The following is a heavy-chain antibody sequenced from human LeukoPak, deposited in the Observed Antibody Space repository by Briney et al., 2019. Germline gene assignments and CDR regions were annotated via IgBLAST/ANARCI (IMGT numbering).Heavy chain of an antibody. Sequence: GGSLRLSCAASGFTFSSYEMNWVRQAPGKGLEWVSYISSSGSTIYYADSVKGRFTISRDNSKNTLYLQMNSLRAEDTAVYYCAKESIAAAGTYYYYYMDVWGKGTTVTISS. CDR2: ISSSGSTI. V-gene: IGHV3-48*03. D-gene: IGHD6-13*01. CDR3: AKESIAAAGTYYYYYMDV. J-gene: IGHJ6*03. CDR1: GFTFSSYE.